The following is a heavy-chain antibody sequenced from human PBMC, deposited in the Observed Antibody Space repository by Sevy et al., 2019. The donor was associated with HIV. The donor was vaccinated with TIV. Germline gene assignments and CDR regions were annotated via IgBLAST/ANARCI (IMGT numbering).Heavy chain of an antibody. V-gene: IGHV3-48*03. D-gene: IGHD3-10*01. CDR3: AGGAGGGADY. Sequence: GGSLRLSCAASGITFSTYEMNWVRQAPGKGLEWVSYISSIGTTIYYADSVKGRFTISRDNAKNSLYLQMNSLRAEDTAFYYCAGGAGGGADYWGQGTLVTVSS. J-gene: IGHJ4*02. CDR2: ISSIGTTI. CDR1: GITFSTYE.